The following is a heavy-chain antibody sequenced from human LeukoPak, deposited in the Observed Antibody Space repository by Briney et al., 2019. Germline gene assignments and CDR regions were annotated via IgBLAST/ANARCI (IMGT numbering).Heavy chain of an antibody. CDR1: GGPFSGYY. J-gene: IGHJ4*02. D-gene: IGHD1-26*01. Sequence: SETLSLTCALYGGPFSGYYWRWLRQPPGKGLEWIGEINHSGSTNYNPSLKSRVTISVDTSKNQFSLKLSSVTAADTAVYYCARAYGVGATSRGSAGARYFDYWGQGTLVTVSS. V-gene: IGHV4-34*01. CDR3: ARAYGVGATSRGSAGARYFDY. CDR2: INHSGST.